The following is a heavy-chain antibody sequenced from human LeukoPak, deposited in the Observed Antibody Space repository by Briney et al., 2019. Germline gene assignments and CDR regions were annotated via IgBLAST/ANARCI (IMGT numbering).Heavy chain of an antibody. J-gene: IGHJ5*02. CDR3: ARGRGYSQSNWVDP. D-gene: IGHD5-18*01. Sequence: GGSLRLSCAAPGFTFSSYEMNWVRQAPGKGLEWVSAISGSGGNTHYADSVKGRFTISRDNSKNTLYLQMNSLRAEDTAVYYCARGRGYSQSNWVDPWGQGTMVTVSA. V-gene: IGHV3-23*01. CDR1: GFTFSSYE. CDR2: ISGSGGNT.